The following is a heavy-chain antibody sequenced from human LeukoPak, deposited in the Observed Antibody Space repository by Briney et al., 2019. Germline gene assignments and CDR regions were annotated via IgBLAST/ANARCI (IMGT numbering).Heavy chain of an antibody. D-gene: IGHD2-15*01. Sequence: GGSLRLSCAASGFTFSSYEMNWVRQAPGKGLEWVSYISSSGSTIYYADSVKGRFTISSDNSKNTLYLQMNSLRAEDTAVYYCAKDGGCSGGSCYGLYYYYYYMDVWVKGTTVTISS. J-gene: IGHJ6*03. V-gene: IGHV3-48*03. CDR1: GFTFSSYE. CDR3: AKDGGCSGGSCYGLYYYYYYMDV. CDR2: ISSSGSTI.